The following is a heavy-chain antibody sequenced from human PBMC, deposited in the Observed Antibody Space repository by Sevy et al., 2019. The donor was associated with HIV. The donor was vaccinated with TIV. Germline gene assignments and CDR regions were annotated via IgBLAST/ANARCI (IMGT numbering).Heavy chain of an antibody. J-gene: IGHJ4*02. CDR2: ISGSGGST. Sequence: GGSLRLSCAASGFTFSSYAMSWVRQAPGKGLEWVSAISGSGGSTYYADSVKGRFTISRDNSKNTLYLQMNSLRAEDTAVYYCAKVRWLHVDGGGVDYWGQGTLVTVSS. V-gene: IGHV3-23*01. CDR1: GFTFSSYA. D-gene: IGHD5-12*01. CDR3: AKVRWLHVDGGGVDY.